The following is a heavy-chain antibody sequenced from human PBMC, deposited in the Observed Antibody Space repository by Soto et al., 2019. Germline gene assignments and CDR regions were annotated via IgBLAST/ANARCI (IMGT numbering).Heavy chain of an antibody. CDR2: ISPSSGHI. D-gene: IGHD2-15*01. V-gene: IGHV3-21*06. CDR1: GFTFSSCT. CDR3: SGCSGGACHKNYGMDV. J-gene: IGHJ6*02. Sequence: EVHLVEAGGGLVKPGGSLRLSCAVSGFTFSSCTMNWVRQAPGKGLEWVSSISPSSGHIYYADSVKGRFTISRDNAKNSLFLQMNSLRREDTAVYYCSGCSGGACHKNYGMDVWGQGTTVTVSS.